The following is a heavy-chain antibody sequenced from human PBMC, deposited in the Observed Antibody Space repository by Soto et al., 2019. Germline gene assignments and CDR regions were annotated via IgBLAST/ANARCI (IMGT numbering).Heavy chain of an antibody. V-gene: IGHV1-18*01. CDR3: ARGAARPLRPIGYNWFDP. CDR1: GYTFTSYG. J-gene: IGHJ5*02. D-gene: IGHD4-17*01. Sequence: ASVKVSCKASGYTFTSYGISWVRQAPGQGLEWMGWISAYNGNTNYAQKLQGRVTMTTDTSTSTAYMELRSLRSDDTAVYYCARGAARPLRPIGYNWFDPWGQGTLVTVSS. CDR2: ISAYNGNT.